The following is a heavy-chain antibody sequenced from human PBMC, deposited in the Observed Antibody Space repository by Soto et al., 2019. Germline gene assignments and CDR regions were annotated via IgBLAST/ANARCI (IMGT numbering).Heavy chain of an antibody. CDR1: GFTFDDYA. CDR3: AKDIQDCWSGYFDY. J-gene: IGHJ4*02. D-gene: IGHD3-3*01. Sequence: GSLRLSFAASGFTFDDYAMHWVRQAPGKGLEWVSLISWDGGSTYYADSVKGRFTISRDNSKNSLYLQMNSLRAEDTALYYCAKDIQDCWSGYFDYWGQGTLVTVSS. V-gene: IGHV3-43D*03. CDR2: ISWDGGST.